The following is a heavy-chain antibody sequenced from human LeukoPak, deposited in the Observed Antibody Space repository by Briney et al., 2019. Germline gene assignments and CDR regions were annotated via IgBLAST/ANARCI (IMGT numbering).Heavy chain of an antibody. CDR2: INHSGST. V-gene: IGHV4-34*01. J-gene: IGHJ4*02. CDR3: ARRGYSSGWYAY. CDR1: GGSFSGYY. Sequence: SETLSLTCAVYGGSFSGYYWSWLRQPPGKGLEWIGEINHSGSTNYNPSLKRRGTISVDTSKNQFSLKLGSVTAADTAVYYCARRGYSSGWYAYWGQGTLVTVSS. D-gene: IGHD6-19*01.